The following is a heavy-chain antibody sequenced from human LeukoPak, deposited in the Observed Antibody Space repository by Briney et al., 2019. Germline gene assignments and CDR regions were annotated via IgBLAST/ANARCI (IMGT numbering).Heavy chain of an antibody. CDR3: ARVPYYYYYGMDV. D-gene: IGHD4/OR15-4a*01. Sequence: TSETLSLTCAVYGGSFSGYYWSWIRQPPGKGLEWIGEINHSGSTNYNPSLKSRVTISVDTSENQLSLKLSSVTAADTAVYYCARVPYYYYYGMDVWGQGTTVTVSS. CDR1: GGSFSGYY. V-gene: IGHV4-34*01. J-gene: IGHJ6*02. CDR2: INHSGST.